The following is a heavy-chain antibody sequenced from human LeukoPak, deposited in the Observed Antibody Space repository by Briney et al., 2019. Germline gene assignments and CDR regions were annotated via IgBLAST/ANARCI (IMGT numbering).Heavy chain of an antibody. V-gene: IGHV1-2*06. J-gene: IGHJ3*02. CDR2: INPNSGGT. Sequence: ASVKVSCKASGYTFTDYYMHWLRQAPGQGLEWMGRINPNSGGTNYAQKFQGRVTMTRDTSISTGYMELSRLRSDDTAVYYCARDCRGSTSCYMAAFDIWGQGTMVTVSS. CDR1: GYTFTDYY. D-gene: IGHD2-2*02. CDR3: ARDCRGSTSCYMAAFDI.